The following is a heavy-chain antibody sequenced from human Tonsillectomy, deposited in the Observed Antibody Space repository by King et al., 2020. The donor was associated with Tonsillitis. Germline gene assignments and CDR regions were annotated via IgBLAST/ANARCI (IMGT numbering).Heavy chain of an antibody. CDR1: GGSISSGDYY. CDR2: ISSTGST. J-gene: IGHJ4*02. Sequence: VQLQESGPGLVKPSQTLSLTCTVSGGSISSGDYYWSWIRQPPGKGLEWIGHISSTGSTYYNPSLKSRVTISVDLSKNQFSLKLSSVTAADTAVCFCARSEVPYGGYGFDYWGQGTQVTVSS. V-gene: IGHV4-30-4*01. D-gene: IGHD5-12*01. CDR3: ARSEVPYGGYGFDY.